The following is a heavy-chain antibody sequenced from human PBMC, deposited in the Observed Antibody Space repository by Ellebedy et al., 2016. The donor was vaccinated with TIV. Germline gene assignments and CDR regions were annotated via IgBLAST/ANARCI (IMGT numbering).Heavy chain of an antibody. V-gene: IGHV3-30*03. J-gene: IGHJ6*02. D-gene: IGHD2-15*01. Sequence: GESLKISXAASGFTFSSYWMSWVRQAPGKGLEWVAVISYDGSNKYYADSVKGRFTISRDNSKNTLYLQMNSLRAEDTAVYYCARCFEDIVVVVAANHPCYYYGMDVWGQGTTVTVSS. CDR1: GFTFSSYW. CDR3: ARCFEDIVVVVAANHPCYYYGMDV. CDR2: ISYDGSNK.